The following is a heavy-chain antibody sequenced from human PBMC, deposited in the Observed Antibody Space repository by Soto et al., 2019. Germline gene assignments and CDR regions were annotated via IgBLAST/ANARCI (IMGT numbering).Heavy chain of an antibody. Sequence: DVQLVESGGGLIQPGRSLRLSCAASGFTFDDYAMHWVRQVPGKGLQWVSGLSWNGVTIGYAASVKGRLTISRDNAKKSLYLLMNGVRPDDTALYYCAASRAYDSSDYSGYHYGMDVWGLGTTVTVS. D-gene: IGHD3-22*01. CDR3: AASRAYDSSDYSGYHYGMDV. CDR1: GFTFDDYA. J-gene: IGHJ6*02. CDR2: LSWNGVTI. V-gene: IGHV3-9*01.